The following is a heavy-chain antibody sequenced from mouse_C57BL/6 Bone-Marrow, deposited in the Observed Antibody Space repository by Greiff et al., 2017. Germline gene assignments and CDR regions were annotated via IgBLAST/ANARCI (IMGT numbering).Heavy chain of an antibody. J-gene: IGHJ1*03. D-gene: IGHD1-1*01. V-gene: IGHV1-36*01. CDR3: ARDGYYGSSPYWYFDV. CDR1: GFTFTDYY. CDR2: VYPFNGGS. Sequence: VQLQQSGPVLVKRGPSVKISCKASGFTFTDYYMHWVKQSHGKSLEWIGLVYPFNGGSSYNQKFKGQATLTVDTFSSTAYMALNSLTAEDSAVYYCARDGYYGSSPYWYFDVWGTGTTVTVSS.